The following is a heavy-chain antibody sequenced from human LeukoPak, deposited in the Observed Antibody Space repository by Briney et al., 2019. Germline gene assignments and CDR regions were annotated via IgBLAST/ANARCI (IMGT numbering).Heavy chain of an antibody. CDR2: ISYDGSNK. V-gene: IGHV3-30-3*01. Sequence: GGSLRLSCAASGFTFSSYAMHWVRQAPGKGLEWVVVISYDGSNKYYADSVKGRFTISRDNSKNTLYLQMNSLRAEDTAVYYCARDLIDYWGQGTLVTVSS. CDR3: ARDLIDY. CDR1: GFTFSSYA. J-gene: IGHJ4*02.